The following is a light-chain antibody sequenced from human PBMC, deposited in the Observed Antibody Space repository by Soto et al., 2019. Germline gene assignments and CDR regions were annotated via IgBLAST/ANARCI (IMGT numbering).Light chain of an antibody. CDR3: QQVKTYPLT. J-gene: IGKJ4*01. CDR1: HDISSH. Sequence: DIQLTQSPSFLSASVGDRVTSTCRASHDISSHLAWYQQKPGKAPKLLIYAASTLQSGVPSGFGGSGSGTEFTLTITSLQPEDFATYYCQQVKTYPLTFGGGTKVEIK. CDR2: AAS. V-gene: IGKV1-9*01.